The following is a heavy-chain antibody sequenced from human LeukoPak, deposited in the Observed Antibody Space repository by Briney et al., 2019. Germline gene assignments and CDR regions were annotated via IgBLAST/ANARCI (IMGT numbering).Heavy chain of an antibody. CDR2: IKHDGSEK. CDR3: ARVEMRKFDP. J-gene: IGHJ5*02. Sequence: GGSLRLSCAASGFTFSDYWMSWVRQAPGKGLEWVANIKHDGSEKYYVDSLKGRFTISRDNAKNSLYLQMNSLRGEDTAVYYCARVEMRKFDPWGQGTLVTVSS. CDR1: GFTFSDYW. D-gene: IGHD5-24*01. V-gene: IGHV3-7*05.